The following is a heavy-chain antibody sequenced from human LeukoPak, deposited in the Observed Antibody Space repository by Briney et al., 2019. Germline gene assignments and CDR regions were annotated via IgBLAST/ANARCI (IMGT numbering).Heavy chain of an antibody. CDR2: IRYDGSNK. D-gene: IGHD5-24*01. J-gene: IGHJ3*02. Sequence: GGSLRLSCAASGFTFSSYWMSWVRQAPGKGLEWVAFIRYDGSNKYYADSVKGRFTISRDNSKNTLYLQMNSLRAEDTAVYYCAKVRETLDAFDIWGQGTMVTVSS. CDR1: GFTFSSYW. V-gene: IGHV3-30*02. CDR3: AKVRETLDAFDI.